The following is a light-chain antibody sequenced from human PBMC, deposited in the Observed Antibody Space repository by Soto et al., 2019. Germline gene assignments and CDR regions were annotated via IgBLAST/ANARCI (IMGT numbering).Light chain of an antibody. Sequence: QSVLTQPASVSGSPGQSITISCTGTSSDVGGYNYVSWYQQHPGKAPKLMIYEVSNRPSWVSNRFSGSKSGNTASLTISGLKAEEEDDYYCSSYTSSSTRVFGGGTKLTVL. V-gene: IGLV2-14*01. J-gene: IGLJ3*02. CDR2: EVS. CDR3: SSYTSSSTRV. CDR1: SSDVGGYNY.